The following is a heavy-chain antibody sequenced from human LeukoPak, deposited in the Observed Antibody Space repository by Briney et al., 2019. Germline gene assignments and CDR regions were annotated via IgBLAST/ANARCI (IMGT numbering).Heavy chain of an antibody. Sequence: PSETLSLTCTVPGGSISSYYWSWIRQPPGKGLEWIGYTYYSGSTNYNPSLKSRVTISVDTSKNQFSLKLSSVTAADTAVYYCARFVVVTAIRGYFQHWGQGTLVTVSS. CDR2: TYYSGST. J-gene: IGHJ1*01. CDR1: GGSISSYY. V-gene: IGHV4-59*01. D-gene: IGHD2-21*02. CDR3: ARFVVVTAIRGYFQH.